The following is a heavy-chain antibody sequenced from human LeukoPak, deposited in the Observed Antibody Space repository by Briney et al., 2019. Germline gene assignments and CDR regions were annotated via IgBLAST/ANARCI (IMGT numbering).Heavy chain of an antibody. CDR2: IYYSGST. CDR3: ARHCGGDGYSGSDEAYFDY. V-gene: IGHV4-31*03. CDR1: GGSISSGGYY. D-gene: IGHD2-21*02. J-gene: IGHJ4*02. Sequence: PSETLSLTCTVSGGSISSGGYYWSWIRQHPGKGLEWIGYIYYSGSTYYNPSLKSRVTISVDTSKNQFSLKLSSVTAADTAVYYCARHCGGDGYSGSDEAYFDYWGQGTLVTVSS.